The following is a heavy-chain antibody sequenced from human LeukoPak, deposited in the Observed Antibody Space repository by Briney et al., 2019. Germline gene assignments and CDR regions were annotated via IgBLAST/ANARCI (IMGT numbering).Heavy chain of an antibody. V-gene: IGHV1-8*01. D-gene: IGHD3-3*01. CDR2: MNPNSGNT. CDR3: ARGLRYYDFWSGYYPLDY. Sequence: ASVKVSCKASGYTFTSYDINWVRQATGQGLEWMGWMNPNSGNTGYAQKFQGRVTMTRNTSISTAYMELSSLRSEDTAVYYCARGLRYYDFWSGYYPLDYWGQGTLVTVSS. CDR1: GYTFTSYD. J-gene: IGHJ4*02.